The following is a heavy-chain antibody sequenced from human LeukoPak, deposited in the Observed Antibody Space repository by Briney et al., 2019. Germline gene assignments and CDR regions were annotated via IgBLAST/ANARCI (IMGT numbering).Heavy chain of an antibody. J-gene: IGHJ3*02. CDR3: VRDLPRGYSYGYDVFDI. V-gene: IGHV3-11*01. CDR1: GITFRDYY. CDR2: IRSGGSTI. Sequence: GSLRISWAASGITFRDYYMSWIRQAPGKGLGGGSYIRSGGSTIYYADSVKGRFTISRDNAKNSLYLQMNSLRAEDTAVYYCVRDLPRGYSYGYDVFDIWGQGTKVTVSS. D-gene: IGHD5-18*01.